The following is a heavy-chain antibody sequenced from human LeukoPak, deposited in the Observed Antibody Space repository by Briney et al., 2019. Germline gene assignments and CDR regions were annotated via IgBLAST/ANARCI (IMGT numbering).Heavy chain of an antibody. CDR1: GGTFSSYA. V-gene: IGHV1-69*01. D-gene: IGHD2-21*02. J-gene: IGHJ4*02. CDR2: IIPIFGTA. Sequence: SVKVSCKASGGTFSSYAISWVRQAPGQGLEWMGGIIPIFGTANYAQKFRGRVTITADESTSTAYMELSSLRSEDTAVYYCATLLGNCGGDCYSDYWGQGTLVTVSS. CDR3: ATLLGNCGGDCYSDY.